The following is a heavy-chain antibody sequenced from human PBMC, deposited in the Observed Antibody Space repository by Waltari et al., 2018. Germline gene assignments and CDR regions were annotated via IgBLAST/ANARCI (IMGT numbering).Heavy chain of an antibody. V-gene: IGHV1-69*14. J-gene: IGHJ4*02. D-gene: IGHD4-17*01. Sequence: QVQLVQSGAEVKQPGSPVQVSCKASGGTFSSYAIRWVRQDPGQGLECMGVIIPIFGTANDAQKFQGRVTITADKSTSTAYMELSSLRSEDTAVYYCAGDYGGNSDPLDYWGQGTLVTVSS. CDR2: IIPIFGTA. CDR3: AGDYGGNSDPLDY. CDR1: GGTFSSYA.